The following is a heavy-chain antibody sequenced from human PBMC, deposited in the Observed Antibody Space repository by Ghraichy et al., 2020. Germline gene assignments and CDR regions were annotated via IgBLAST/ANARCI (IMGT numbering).Heavy chain of an antibody. V-gene: IGHV4-34*01. Sequence: SETLSLTCAVFGGSFSDYFWSWIRQPPGKGLEWIGEINHSGSTKYNPSLKSRVTISVDTSKNQFSLKFNSVVAADTALYYCARYSSNSYDDAFDSWGRGTLVTVSS. J-gene: IGHJ3*01. CDR2: INHSGST. CDR1: GGSFSDYF. CDR3: ARYSSNSYDDAFDS. D-gene: IGHD6-13*01.